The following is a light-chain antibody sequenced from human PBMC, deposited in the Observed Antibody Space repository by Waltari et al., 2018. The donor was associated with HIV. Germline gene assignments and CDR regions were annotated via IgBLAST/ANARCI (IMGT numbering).Light chain of an antibody. V-gene: IGKV1-12*01. Sequence: DIQLTRSPSYVSASLGDTVPVTCRASQDISRSLAWYQQKPGKAPELLIFAASTLQSGVSSRFSGRGSGTSFTLTINTLRTEDFATYYCQQADSLPLTFGGGTKVEI. CDR2: AAS. J-gene: IGKJ4*01. CDR3: QQADSLPLT. CDR1: QDISRS.